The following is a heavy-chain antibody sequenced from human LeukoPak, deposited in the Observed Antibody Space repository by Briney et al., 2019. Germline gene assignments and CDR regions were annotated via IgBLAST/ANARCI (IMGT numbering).Heavy chain of an antibody. D-gene: IGHD2-21*01. CDR2: QSDTGYYR. Sequence: GGSLRLSCTGSGFTFGDFAMSWVRQAPGKGLEWVSDQSDTGYYRNYADSAKGRFTISRDNSKNSLWLQMNSLRVEDTAVYYCARKWHSGFDIWSQGAMVTVSS. J-gene: IGHJ3*02. CDR1: GFTFGDFA. CDR3: ARKWHSGFDI. V-gene: IGHV3-23*01.